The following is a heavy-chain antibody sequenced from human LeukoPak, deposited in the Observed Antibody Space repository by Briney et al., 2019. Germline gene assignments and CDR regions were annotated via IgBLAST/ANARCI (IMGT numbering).Heavy chain of an antibody. CDR2: IYYSGST. Sequence: SQTLSLTCTVSGGSISSGDYYWSWIRQPPGKGLEWIGYIYYSGSTNYNPSLKSRVTISVDTSKNQFSLKLSSVTAADTAVYYCARVAAAGTPRYYYYYYMDVWGKGTTVTVSS. D-gene: IGHD6-13*01. V-gene: IGHV4-61*08. CDR3: ARVAAAGTPRYYYYYYMDV. CDR1: GGSISSGDYY. J-gene: IGHJ6*03.